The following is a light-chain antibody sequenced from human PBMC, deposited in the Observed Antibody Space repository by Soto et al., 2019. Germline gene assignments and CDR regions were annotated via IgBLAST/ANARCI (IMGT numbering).Light chain of an antibody. V-gene: IGKV3-11*01. CDR3: QQRYNWPPIT. J-gene: IGKJ5*01. Sequence: ETVLTQSPATLSLSPGERATLSCRASQSVGSYLTWYQQKPGQAPRLLIYDASNSATGIPARFSGSGSGTDFTLTISSLEPEDFAVYYCQQRYNWPPITFGQGTRLEIK. CDR1: QSVGSY. CDR2: DAS.